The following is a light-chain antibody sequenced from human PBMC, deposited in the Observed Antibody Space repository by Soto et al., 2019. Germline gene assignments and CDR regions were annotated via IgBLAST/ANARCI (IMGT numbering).Light chain of an antibody. CDR1: QSVNDYY. V-gene: IGKV3-20*01. CDR2: GTS. J-gene: IGKJ1*01. Sequence: EIVLTQSPGTLSLSPGERATLSCRASQSVNDYYLAWYQQKPGQAPRLLIYGTSNRATGIPDRFSGSGSGTDFTLTISRLEPEDFAVYYCHQCGYSPWTFGQGTKVEIK. CDR3: HQCGYSPWT.